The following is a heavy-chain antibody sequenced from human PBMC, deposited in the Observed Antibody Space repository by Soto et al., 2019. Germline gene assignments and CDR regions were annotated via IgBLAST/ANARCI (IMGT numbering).Heavy chain of an antibody. V-gene: IGHV4-31*03. CDR1: GGSISSGGYY. J-gene: IGHJ4*02. CDR3: ARDRYGSGSPAFDY. D-gene: IGHD3-10*01. CDR2: IYYSGST. Sequence: QVQLQESGPGLVKPSQTLSLTCTVSGGSISSGGYYWSWIRQHPGKGLEWIGYIYYSGSTYYNPSLKSRGTISVDTSKNQFSLKLSSVTAADTAVYYCARDRYGSGSPAFDYWGQGTLVTVSS.